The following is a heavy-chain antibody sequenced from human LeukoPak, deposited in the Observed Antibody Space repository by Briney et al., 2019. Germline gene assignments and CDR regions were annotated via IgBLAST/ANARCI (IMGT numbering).Heavy chain of an antibody. D-gene: IGHD1-26*01. CDR2: ISDSGSA. CDR3: ARLAVGVYYGMDV. Sequence: SETLSLTCTVSGGSISSYYWSWIRQPPGKGLECIGYISDSGSANYNPSLKSRVSISVDTSKNQFSLKVSPVSAADTAVYYCARLAVGVYYGMDVWGQGTTVTVSS. J-gene: IGHJ6*02. CDR1: GGSISSYY. V-gene: IGHV4-59*08.